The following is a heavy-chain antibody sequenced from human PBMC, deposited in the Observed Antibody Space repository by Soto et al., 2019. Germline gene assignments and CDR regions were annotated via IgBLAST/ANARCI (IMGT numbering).Heavy chain of an antibody. CDR3: ARTWIQLWSGEVKRWFDP. CDR1: GGSVSSGSYY. D-gene: IGHD5-18*01. CDR2: IYYSGST. J-gene: IGHJ5*02. V-gene: IGHV4-61*01. Sequence: PSETLSLTCAVYGGSVSSGSYYWSWIRQPPGKGLEWIGYIYYSGSTNYNPSLKSRVTISVDTSKNQFSLKLSSVTAADTAVYYCARTWIQLWSGEVKRWFDPWGQGTLVTVSS.